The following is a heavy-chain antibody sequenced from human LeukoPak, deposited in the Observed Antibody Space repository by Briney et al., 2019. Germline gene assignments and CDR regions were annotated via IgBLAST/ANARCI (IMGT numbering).Heavy chain of an antibody. Sequence: SVKVSCKASGYTFTGYYMHWVRQAPGQGLEWMGGIIPIFGTSNYAQKFQGRVTITADESTSTAYMELSSLRSEDTAVYYCARGGGRIAVAAQRREPGYYYYYMDVWGKGTTVTVSS. CDR2: IIPIFGTS. J-gene: IGHJ6*03. D-gene: IGHD6-19*01. CDR3: ARGGGRIAVAAQRREPGYYYYYMDV. CDR1: GYTFTGYY. V-gene: IGHV1-69*13.